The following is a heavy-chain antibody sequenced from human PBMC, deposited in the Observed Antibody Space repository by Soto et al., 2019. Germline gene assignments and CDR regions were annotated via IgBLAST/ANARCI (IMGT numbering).Heavy chain of an antibody. CDR2: IYYSGST. CDR3: ARDFTVTARGYYYYYGMDV. CDR1: GGSISSYY. D-gene: IGHD4-17*01. V-gene: IGHV4-59*01. J-gene: IGHJ6*02. Sequence: PSETLSLTCTVSGGSISSYYWSWIRQPPGKGLEWIGYIYYSGSTNYNPSLKSRVTISVDTSKNQFSLKLSSVTAADTAVHYCARDFTVTARGYYYYYGMDVWGQGTTVTVSS.